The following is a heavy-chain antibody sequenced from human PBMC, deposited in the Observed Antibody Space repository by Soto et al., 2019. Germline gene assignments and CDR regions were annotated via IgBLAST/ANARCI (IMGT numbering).Heavy chain of an antibody. V-gene: IGHV3-30*18. Sequence: QVQLVESGGGVVQPGRSLRLSCAASGFTFSSYGMHWVRQAPGKGLEWVAVISYEGSDKYHADSVKGRFTISRDNSKNTLYLQMNSLRPADTAVYYCAKDLSGNSLTFGYWGQGTLVTVSS. CDR3: AKDLSGNSLTFGY. CDR2: ISYEGSDK. CDR1: GFTFSSYG. J-gene: IGHJ4*02. D-gene: IGHD3-3*01.